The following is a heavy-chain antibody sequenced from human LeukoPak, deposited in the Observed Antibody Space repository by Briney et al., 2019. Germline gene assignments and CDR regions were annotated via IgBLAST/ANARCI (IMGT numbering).Heavy chain of an antibody. CDR2: ISYDGSNK. CDR3: ARIASRIYYDSSGLPHY. J-gene: IGHJ4*02. Sequence: GGSLRLSCAASGFTFSSYAMHWVRQAPGKGLEWVAVISYDGSNKYYADSVKGRFTISRDNSKNTLYLQMNSLRAEDTAVYYCARIASRIYYDSSGLPHYWGQGTLVTVSS. V-gene: IGHV3-30-3*01. CDR1: GFTFSSYA. D-gene: IGHD3-22*01.